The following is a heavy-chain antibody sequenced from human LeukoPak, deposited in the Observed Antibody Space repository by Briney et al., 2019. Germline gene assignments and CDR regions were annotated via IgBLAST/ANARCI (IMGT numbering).Heavy chain of an antibody. V-gene: IGHV4-59*08. CDR3: ARLHYYGSGSYGGRYFDY. D-gene: IGHD3-10*01. CDR2: IYYSGST. Sequence: SETLSLTCTVSGGSISSYYWSWIRQPPGKGLEWIGYIYYSGSTNYNPCLKSRVTISVDTSKNQFSLKLSSVTAADTAVYYCARLHYYGSGSYGGRYFDYWGQGTLVTVSS. CDR1: GGSISSYY. J-gene: IGHJ4*02.